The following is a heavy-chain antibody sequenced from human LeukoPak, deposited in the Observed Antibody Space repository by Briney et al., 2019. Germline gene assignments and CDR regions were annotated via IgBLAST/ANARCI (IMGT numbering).Heavy chain of an antibody. CDR1: GFTFSSYA. V-gene: IGHV3-30-3*01. CDR2: TSYDGSNK. CDR3: ARESLTVTTAFDI. J-gene: IGHJ3*02. D-gene: IGHD4-17*01. Sequence: GGSLRLSCAASGFTFSSYAMHWVRQAPGKGLEWVAVTSYDGSNKYYADSVKGRFTISRDNSKNTLYLQMNSLRAEDTAVYYCARESLTVTTAFDIWGQGTMVTVSS.